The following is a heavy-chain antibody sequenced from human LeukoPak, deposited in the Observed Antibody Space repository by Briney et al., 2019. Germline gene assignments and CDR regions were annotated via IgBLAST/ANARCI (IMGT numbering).Heavy chain of an antibody. CDR3: ARDKGITTAATRGFDY. D-gene: IGHD6-13*01. J-gene: IGHJ4*02. CDR2: IYYRGST. V-gene: IGHV4-39*07. Sequence: SETLSLTCTVSGDSVSSGSYYWGWIRQPPGKGLEWIGSIYYRGSTYYNPSLKSRVTMSVDTSKNQFSLKLSSVTAADTAVYYCARDKGITTAATRGFDYWGQGTLVTVSS. CDR1: GDSVSSGSYY.